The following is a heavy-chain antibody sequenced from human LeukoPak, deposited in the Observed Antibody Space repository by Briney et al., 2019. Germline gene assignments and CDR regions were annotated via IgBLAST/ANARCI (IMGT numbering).Heavy chain of an antibody. CDR3: ARGFRY. J-gene: IGHJ4*02. V-gene: IGHV4-34*01. Sequence: SETLSLTSAVYGGSFSGYYWSWIRQPPRKGLEWIGEINHSGSTNYNTSLKSRVTISVGTSKNQLSLKLSSVTAEDTSVYYCARGFRYWGQGTLVTVSS. CDR2: INHSGST. CDR1: GGSFSGYY. D-gene: IGHD2/OR15-2a*01.